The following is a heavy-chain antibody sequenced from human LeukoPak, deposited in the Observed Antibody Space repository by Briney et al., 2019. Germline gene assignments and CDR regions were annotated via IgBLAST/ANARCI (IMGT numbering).Heavy chain of an antibody. CDR1: GFTFGDYA. CDR2: IRSKAYGGTT. J-gene: IGHJ5*02. CDR3: SPLRDGYNWVYWFDP. D-gene: IGHD5-24*01. Sequence: GGSLRLSCTASGFTFGDYAMSWFRQAPGKGLEWVGFIRSKAYGGTTEYAASVKGRFTISRDDSKSIAYLQMNSLKTEDTAVYYCSPLRDGYNWVYWFDPWGQGTLVTVSS. V-gene: IGHV3-49*03.